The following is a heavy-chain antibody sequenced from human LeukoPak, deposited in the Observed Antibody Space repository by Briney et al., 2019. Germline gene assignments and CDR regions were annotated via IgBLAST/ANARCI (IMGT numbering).Heavy chain of an antibody. J-gene: IGHJ4*02. CDR2: ISSSSSYI. V-gene: IGHV3-21*01. D-gene: IGHD1-1*01. Sequence: PGGSLRLSCAASGFTFSSYSMNWVRQAPGKGLEWVSSISSSSSYIYYADSVKGRFTISRDNAKNSLYLQLNSLRADDTAAYYCARLTGTTGFDYWGQGTLVTVSS. CDR1: GFTFSSYS. CDR3: ARLTGTTGFDY.